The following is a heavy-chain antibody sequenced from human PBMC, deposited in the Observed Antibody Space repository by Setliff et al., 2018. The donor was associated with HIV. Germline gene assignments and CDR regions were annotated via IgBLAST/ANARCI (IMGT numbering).Heavy chain of an antibody. CDR2: VYYSGST. CDR3: ARDEYSSSWYVISGSFDY. J-gene: IGHJ4*02. CDR1: GGSISSSSYY. V-gene: IGHV4-39*07. Sequence: SETLSLTCIVSGGSISSSSYYWGWIRQPPGKGLEWIGTVYYSGSTYYNPSLKSRVTISVDTSENQFSLKLSSVTAADTAVYYCARDEYSSSWYVISGSFDYWGQGILVTVSS. D-gene: IGHD6-13*01.